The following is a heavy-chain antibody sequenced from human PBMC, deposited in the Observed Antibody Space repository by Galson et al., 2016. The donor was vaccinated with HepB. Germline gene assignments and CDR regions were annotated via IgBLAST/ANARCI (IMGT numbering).Heavy chain of an antibody. Sequence: SVKVSCKASGYTFTTSYIHWVRQAPGQGLEWMGIINPNDKNTSYAQKFQGRVTMTKDTSTRTVYMELGSLRSDDTAVYYCAREGCSGGSCYHYWGQGTLVTVSS. CDR3: AREGCSGGSCYHY. V-gene: IGHV1-46*01. CDR1: GYTFTTSY. CDR2: INPNDKNT. J-gene: IGHJ4*02. D-gene: IGHD2-15*01.